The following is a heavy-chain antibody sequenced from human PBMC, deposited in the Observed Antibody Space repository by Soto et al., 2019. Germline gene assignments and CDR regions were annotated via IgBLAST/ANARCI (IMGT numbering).Heavy chain of an antibody. V-gene: IGHV1-18*01. CDR2: ISAYNGNT. Sequence: GASVKVSCKASGYTFTSYGISWVRQAPGQGLEWMGWISAYNGNTNYAQKLQGRVTMTTDTSTSTAYMELRSLRPDDTAVYYCARVSLYSSSWAHTKHEYWGQGTLVTVSS. J-gene: IGHJ4*02. CDR1: GYTFTSYG. CDR3: ARVSLYSSSWAHTKHEY. D-gene: IGHD6-13*01.